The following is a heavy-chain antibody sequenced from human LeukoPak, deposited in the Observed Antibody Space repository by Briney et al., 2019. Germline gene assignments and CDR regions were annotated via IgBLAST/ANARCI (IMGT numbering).Heavy chain of an antibody. J-gene: IGHJ4*02. CDR1: GFTFSSYD. D-gene: IGHD4-23*01. Sequence: PGGSLRLSCAASGFTFSSYDMHWVRQAPGKGLEWVSAIGTAGDTYYPGSVKGRFTISRENAKNSLYLQMNSLRAGDTAVYYCASKFDYGGNGFDYWGQGTLVTVSS. CDR2: IGTAGDT. CDR3: ASKFDYGGNGFDY. V-gene: IGHV3-13*01.